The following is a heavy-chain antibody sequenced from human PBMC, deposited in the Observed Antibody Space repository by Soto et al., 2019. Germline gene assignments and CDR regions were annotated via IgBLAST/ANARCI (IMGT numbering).Heavy chain of an antibody. CDR3: AKDRNSVRFSAGNDY. CDR2: ISYDGSNK. V-gene: IGHV3-30*18. J-gene: IGHJ4*02. CDR1: GFTFSSYG. Sequence: PGGSLRLSCAASGFTFSSYGMHWVRQAPGKGLEWVAVISYDGSNKYYADSVKGRFTISRDNSKNTLYLQMNSLRAEDTAVYYCAKDRNSVRFSAGNDYWGQGTLVT. D-gene: IGHD6-19*01.